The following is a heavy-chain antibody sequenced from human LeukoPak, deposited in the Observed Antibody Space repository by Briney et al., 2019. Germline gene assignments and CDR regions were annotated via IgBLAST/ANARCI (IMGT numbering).Heavy chain of an antibody. D-gene: IGHD6-19*01. CDR3: ATMYSSGWFQH. V-gene: IGHV5-51*03. Sequence: GESLKISFKGSGYSFTSYWIGWVRPMPGKGLEWMGIIYPGDSDTRYSPSFQGQVTISADKSISTAYLQWSSLKASGTAMYYCATMYSSGWFQHWGQGTLVTVSS. CDR1: GYSFTSYW. J-gene: IGHJ1*01. CDR2: IYPGDSDT.